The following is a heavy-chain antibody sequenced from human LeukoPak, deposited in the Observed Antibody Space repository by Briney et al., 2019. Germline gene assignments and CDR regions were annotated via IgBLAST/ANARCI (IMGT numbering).Heavy chain of an antibody. CDR2: ISSSSSTI. CDR1: GFVFSSNS. CDR3: ATSGYSNIDY. V-gene: IGHV3-48*04. Sequence: GGSLRLSCAASGFVFSSNSMIWVRQAPGKGLEWVSYISSSSSTIYYADSVKGRFTISRDNAKNSLYLQMNSQRAEDTAVYYRATSGYSNIDYWGQGTLVTVSS. D-gene: IGHD4-11*01. J-gene: IGHJ4*02.